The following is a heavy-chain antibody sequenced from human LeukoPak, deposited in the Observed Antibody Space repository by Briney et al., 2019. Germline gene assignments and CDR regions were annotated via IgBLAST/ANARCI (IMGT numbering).Heavy chain of an antibody. CDR3: ARISGSYRPFDY. Sequence: PGGSLRLSCAASGFTFSSYAMHWVRQAPGKGLEWVAGISYDGINEYYADSVKGRFTISRDNSKNTLYLQMNSLRAEDTAVYYCARISGSYRPFDYWGQGTLVTVSP. J-gene: IGHJ4*02. V-gene: IGHV3-30-3*01. CDR1: GFTFSSYA. CDR2: ISYDGINE. D-gene: IGHD3-16*02.